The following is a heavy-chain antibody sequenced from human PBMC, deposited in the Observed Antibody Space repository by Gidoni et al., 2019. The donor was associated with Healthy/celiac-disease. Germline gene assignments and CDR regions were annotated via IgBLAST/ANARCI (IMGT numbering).Heavy chain of an antibody. CDR3: ARVVNYDSLTGADDYGMDV. CDR1: EGTFSSYA. J-gene: IGHJ6*02. V-gene: IGHV1-69*01. CDR2: IIPICGTA. D-gene: IGHD3-9*01. Sequence: QVQLVQSGAEVKKPGSSVQVSCKASEGTFSSYAISWVRQAPGQGLDWMGGIIPICGTANYAQKFQGRVKITADESTSTAYMGLSSLRSEDTAVYYCARVVNYDSLTGADDYGMDVWGQGTTVTVSS.